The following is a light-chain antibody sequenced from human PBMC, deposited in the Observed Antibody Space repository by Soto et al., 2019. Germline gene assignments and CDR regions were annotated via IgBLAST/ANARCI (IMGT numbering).Light chain of an antibody. CDR2: GAS. CDR3: QQYNNWPPKT. CDR1: QSVSSN. J-gene: IGKJ1*01. Sequence: EIVMTQSPATLSVSPGERATLSCRASQSVSSNLAWYQQKPAQAPRLLIYGASTRATGIPARFSGSGSGTEFPLTISSLQSEDFAVYYCQQYNNWPPKTFGQGTKVEIK. V-gene: IGKV3-15*01.